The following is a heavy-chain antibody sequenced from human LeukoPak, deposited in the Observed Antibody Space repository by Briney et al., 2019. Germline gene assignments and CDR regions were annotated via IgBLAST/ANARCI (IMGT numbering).Heavy chain of an antibody. Sequence: PSETLSLTCTVSGGSISSYYWSWIRQPPGKGLEWIGYIYYSGSTNYNPSLKSRVTISVDTSKNQFSLKLSSVTAADTAVYYCARPGSLRDTDMVNWYFDLWGRGTLVTVSS. CDR2: IYYSGST. V-gene: IGHV4-59*01. D-gene: IGHD5-18*01. J-gene: IGHJ2*01. CDR3: ARPGSLRDTDMVNWYFDL. CDR1: GGSISSYY.